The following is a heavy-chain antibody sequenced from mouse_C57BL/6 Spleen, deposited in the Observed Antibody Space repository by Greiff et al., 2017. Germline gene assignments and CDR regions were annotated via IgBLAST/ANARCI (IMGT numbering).Heavy chain of an antibody. D-gene: IGHD3-3*01. CDR1: GYTFTSYW. J-gene: IGHJ3*01. V-gene: IGHV1-52*01. Sequence: QVQLQQSGAELVRPGSSVKLSCKAPGYTFTSYWMQWVKQRPIQGLEWIGNIDPSDSETNYNQKFKAKATLTVDKSSSTAYMQLSSLTSEDSAVYCCAGGTYWFAYWGQGTLVTVSA. CDR3: AGGTYWFAY. CDR2: IDPSDSET.